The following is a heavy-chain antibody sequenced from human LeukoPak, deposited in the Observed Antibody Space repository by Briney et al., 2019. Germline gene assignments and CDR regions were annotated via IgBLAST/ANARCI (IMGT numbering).Heavy chain of an antibody. J-gene: IGHJ4*02. CDR2: IYYSGST. Sequence: SETLSLTCTVSGGSISSSSYYWGWIRQPPGKGLEWIGSIYYSGSTYYNPSLKSRVTISVDTSKNQFSLKLSSVTAADTAVYYCARDAADGYNVYWGQGTLVTVSS. V-gene: IGHV4-39*07. CDR1: GGSISSSSYY. D-gene: IGHD5-24*01. CDR3: ARDAADGYNVY.